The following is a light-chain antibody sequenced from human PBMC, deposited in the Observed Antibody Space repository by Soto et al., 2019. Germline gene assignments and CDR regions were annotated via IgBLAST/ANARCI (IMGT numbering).Light chain of an antibody. CDR2: DDN. Sequence: QSVLTQPPSVSAAPGQKVTISCSGSSSNIWGNSVSWYQQLPGTAPKLLIYDDNKRPSGIPDRFSGSKSGTSATLGITGFQTGDESDYYCVSWDSSLSAYVFGTGTKVTVL. V-gene: IGLV1-51*01. CDR1: SSNIWGNS. CDR3: VSWDSSLSAYV. J-gene: IGLJ1*01.